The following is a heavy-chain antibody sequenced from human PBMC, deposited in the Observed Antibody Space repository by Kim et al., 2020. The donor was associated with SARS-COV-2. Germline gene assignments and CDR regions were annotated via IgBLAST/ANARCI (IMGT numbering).Heavy chain of an antibody. CDR3: ARGMTTVSSCYYYYMDV. CDR2: IWYDGTTK. V-gene: IGHV3-33*01. CDR1: GFTFSHHG. Sequence: GGSLRLSCVASGFTFSHHGMLWVRQAPGKGLEWVAVIWYDGTTKYYADSVKGRFTISRDNSKSTVYLQMNSLRAEDTAIYFCARGMTTVSSCYYYYMDV. J-gene: IGHJ6*03. D-gene: IGHD4-17*01.